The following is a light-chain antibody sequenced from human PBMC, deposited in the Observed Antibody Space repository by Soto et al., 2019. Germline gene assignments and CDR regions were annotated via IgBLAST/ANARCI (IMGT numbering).Light chain of an antibody. V-gene: IGKV3-15*01. CDR1: QDVSSN. Sequence: EIVLTQSPGTLSLSPGERATLSCRASQDVSSNLAWYQQKPGQAPSLLIYGASTRATGTPARFSGSGSGTEFTLTISSLQSEDYAVYFCQQYIRWPLTFGGGTKVDIK. J-gene: IGKJ4*01. CDR3: QQYIRWPLT. CDR2: GAS.